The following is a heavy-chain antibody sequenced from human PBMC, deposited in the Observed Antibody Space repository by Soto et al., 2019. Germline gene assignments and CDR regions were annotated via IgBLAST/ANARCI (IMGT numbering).Heavy chain of an antibody. CDR1: GFTFSSYG. CDR2: IWYDGSNK. J-gene: IGHJ4*02. D-gene: IGHD2-2*01. CDR3: ARNGDIVVVPAYLDY. V-gene: IGHV3-33*01. Sequence: ESGGGVVQPGRSLRLSCAASGFTFSSYGMHWVRQAPSKGLEWVAVIWYDGSNKYYADSVKGRFTISRDNSKNTLYLQMNSLRAEDTAVYYCARNGDIVVVPAYLDYWGQGTLVTVSS.